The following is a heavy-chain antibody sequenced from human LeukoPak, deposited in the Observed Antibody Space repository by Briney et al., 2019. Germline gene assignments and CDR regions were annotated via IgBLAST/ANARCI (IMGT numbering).Heavy chain of an antibody. CDR2: IKEEGGEI. Sequence: GGSLRLSCAASGITFSRSWMSWVCQAPGKGLEWVAFIKEEGGEIFYVDSVKGRFTISRDNAENSLYLRMNSLRAEDTAGYYCARDRGGRSGLDDWGQGTLVTVSS. CDR3: ARDRGGRSGLDD. J-gene: IGHJ4*02. V-gene: IGHV3-7*04. D-gene: IGHD2-15*01. CDR1: GITFSRSW.